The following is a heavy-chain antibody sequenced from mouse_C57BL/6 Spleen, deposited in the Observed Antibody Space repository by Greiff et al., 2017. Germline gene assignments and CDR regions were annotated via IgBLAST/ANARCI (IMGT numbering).Heavy chain of an antibody. CDR3: ARRYYGGPHDYAMDY. CDR1: GYTFTSYW. V-gene: IGHV1-69*01. J-gene: IGHJ4*01. D-gene: IGHD1-1*01. CDR2: IDPSDSYT. Sequence: VQLQQPGAELVMPGASVKLSCKASGYTFTSYWMHWVKQRPGQGLEWIGEIDPSDSYTNYNQKFKGKSTLTVDKSSSTAYMQLSSLTSVDSAVYYCARRYYGGPHDYAMDYWGQGTSVTVSS.